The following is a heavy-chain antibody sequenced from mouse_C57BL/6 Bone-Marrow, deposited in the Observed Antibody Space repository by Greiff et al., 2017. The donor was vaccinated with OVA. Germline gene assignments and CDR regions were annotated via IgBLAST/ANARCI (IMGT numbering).Heavy chain of an antibody. Sequence: VQLKESGAELVRPGASVKLSCTASGFNIKDDYMHWVKQRPEQGLEWIGWIDPENGDTEYASKFQGKATITADTSSNTAYLRLSSLTSEDTAVYYCTTLLRYYWGQGTTLTVSS. V-gene: IGHV14-4*01. J-gene: IGHJ2*01. CDR2: IDPENGDT. D-gene: IGHD1-1*01. CDR1: GFNIKDDY. CDR3: TTLLRYY.